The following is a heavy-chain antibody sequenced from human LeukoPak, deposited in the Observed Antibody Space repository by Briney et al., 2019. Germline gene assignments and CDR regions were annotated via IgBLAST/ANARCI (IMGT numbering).Heavy chain of an antibody. V-gene: IGHV3-53*01. CDR1: GFTVSSNY. D-gene: IGHD2-21*02. CDR2: IYSGGGT. J-gene: IGHJ4*02. CDR3: AKKPYCGGDCYPDYFDY. Sequence: PGGSLRLSCAASGFTVSSNYMSWVRQAPGKRLEWVSVIYSGGGTYYADSVKGRFTISRDNSKNTLYLQMNSLRAEDTAVYYCAKKPYCGGDCYPDYFDYWGQGTLVTVSS.